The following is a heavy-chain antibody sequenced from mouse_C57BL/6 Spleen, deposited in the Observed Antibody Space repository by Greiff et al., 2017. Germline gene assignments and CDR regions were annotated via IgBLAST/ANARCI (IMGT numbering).Heavy chain of an antibody. CDR3: ARHAASYEYDGDYYAMDY. CDR1: GYTFTEYT. V-gene: IGHV1-62-2*01. Sequence: QVQLKESGAELVKPGASVKLSCKASGYTFTEYTIHWVKQRSGQGLEWIGWFYPGSGSIKYNEKFKDKATLTADKSSSTVYMELSRLTSEDSAVYFCARHAASYEYDGDYYAMDYWGQGTSVTVSS. CDR2: FYPGSGSI. D-gene: IGHD2-4*01. J-gene: IGHJ4*01.